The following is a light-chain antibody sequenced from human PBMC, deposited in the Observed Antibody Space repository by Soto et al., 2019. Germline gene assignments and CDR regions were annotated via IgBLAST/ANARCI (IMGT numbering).Light chain of an antibody. CDR2: YNN. V-gene: IGLV1-47*02. CDR1: DSNIGSNS. Sequence: QSALTQEPSASGTAGQGVTISCSGSDSNIGSNSVYWYQHLPKTAPKLLIYYNNQRPSGVPDRFSGSRSGTSASLAISGIRSEDEADYFCTSSTSGSLYVFGTGTKVTVL. CDR3: TSSTSGSLYV. J-gene: IGLJ1*01.